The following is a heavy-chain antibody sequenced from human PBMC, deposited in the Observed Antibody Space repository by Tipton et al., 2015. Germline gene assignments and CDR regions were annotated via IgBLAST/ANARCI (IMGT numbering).Heavy chain of an antibody. CDR2: LYYSGST. Sequence: TLSLTCSVSGASISSITYYWAWIRQPPGKGLEWIGSLYYSGSTYNPSLKSRVTISADKSKNQISLKLTSVTAADTAVYYCAGAPSDYDIWSGTFDYWGQGTLVTVSS. J-gene: IGHJ4*02. CDR3: AGAPSDYDIWSGTFDY. CDR1: GASISSITYY. V-gene: IGHV4-39*01. D-gene: IGHD3-3*01.